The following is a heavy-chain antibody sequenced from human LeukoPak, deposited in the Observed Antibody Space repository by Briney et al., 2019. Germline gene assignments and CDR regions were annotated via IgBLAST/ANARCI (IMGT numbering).Heavy chain of an antibody. D-gene: IGHD5-24*01. CDR3: ARFGYNDFDY. CDR1: GFSFSSYE. CDR2: ISSSGSTI. J-gene: IGHJ4*02. Sequence: GGSLRLSCVASGFSFSSYEINWVRQAPGKGLEWVSYISSSGSTIYYADSVKGRFTISRDNAKNSLYLQMNSLRPEDTAVYYCARFGYNDFDYWGQGTLVTVS. V-gene: IGHV3-48*03.